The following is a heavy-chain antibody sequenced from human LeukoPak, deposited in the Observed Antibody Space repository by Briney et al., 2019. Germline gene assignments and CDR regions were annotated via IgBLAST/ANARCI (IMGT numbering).Heavy chain of an antibody. CDR2: IYYSGST. CDR1: GGSISSYY. J-gene: IGHJ4*02. CDR3: AMYSSSWYFDY. D-gene: IGHD6-13*01. V-gene: IGHV4-59*08. Sequence: PSETLSLTCTVSGGSISSYYWSWIRQPPGKGLEWIGYIYYSGSTNYNPSLKCRVTISVDTSKNQFSLKLSSVTAADTAVYYCAMYSSSWYFDYWGQGTLVTVSS.